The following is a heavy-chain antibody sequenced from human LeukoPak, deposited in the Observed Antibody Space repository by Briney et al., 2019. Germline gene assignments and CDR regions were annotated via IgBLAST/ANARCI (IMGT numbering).Heavy chain of an antibody. J-gene: IGHJ6*02. Sequence: HPGGPLRLSCAASGFTFDDYAMHWVRQAPGKGLEWVSLLSGDGGRTYYADSVKGRFTVSRDNSKNSLYLQMNSLSPEDTALYYCAKDHASGGYINYYYYGMDVWGQGTTVTVSS. D-gene: IGHD5-12*01. CDR3: AKDHASGGYINYYYYGMDV. CDR1: GFTFDDYA. CDR2: LSGDGGRT. V-gene: IGHV3-43*02.